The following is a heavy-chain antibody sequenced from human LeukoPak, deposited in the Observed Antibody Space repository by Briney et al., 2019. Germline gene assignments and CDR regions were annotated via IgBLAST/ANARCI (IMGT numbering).Heavy chain of an antibody. V-gene: IGHV1-69*04. CDR1: GGTFSSYA. CDR3: ASIAAAGTPTYYGVDV. D-gene: IGHD6-13*01. CDR2: IIPILGIA. J-gene: IGHJ6*02. Sequence: SVKVSCKASGGTFSSYAISWVRQAPGQGLEWMGRIIPILGIANYAQKFQGRVTITADKSTSTAYMELSSLRSEDTAVYYCASIAAAGTPTYYGVDVWGQGTTVTVSS.